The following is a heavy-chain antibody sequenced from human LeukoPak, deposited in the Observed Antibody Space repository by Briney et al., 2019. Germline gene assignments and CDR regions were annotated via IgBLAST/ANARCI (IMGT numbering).Heavy chain of an antibody. CDR3: ARETGYYDSSGYYPY. D-gene: IGHD3-22*01. CDR1: GFTFSSYA. Sequence: GGSLRLSCAASGFTFSSYAMSWVRQAPGKGLEWVSAISGSGGSTYYADSVKGRFTISRDNAKNPLYLQMNSLRAEDTAVYYCARETGYYDSSGYYPYWGQGTLVTVSS. J-gene: IGHJ4*02. V-gene: IGHV3-23*01. CDR2: ISGSGGST.